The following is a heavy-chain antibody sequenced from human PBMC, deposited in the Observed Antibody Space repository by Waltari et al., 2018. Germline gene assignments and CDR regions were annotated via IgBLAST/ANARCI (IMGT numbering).Heavy chain of an antibody. Sequence: QVQLVQSGAEVKKPGASVKVSCKASGYTFTGYYMHWVRQAPGQGLEWMGWINPNSGGTNYAQKVQGWVTRTRDTSISTAYMELSRLRSDDTAVYYCARVPDYGDYYFDYWGQGTLVTVSS. CDR3: ARVPDYGDYYFDY. V-gene: IGHV1-2*04. CDR2: INPNSGGT. CDR1: GYTFTGYY. J-gene: IGHJ4*02. D-gene: IGHD4-17*01.